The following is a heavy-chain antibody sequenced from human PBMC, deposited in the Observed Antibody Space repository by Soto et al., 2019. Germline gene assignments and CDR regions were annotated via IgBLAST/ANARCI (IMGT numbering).Heavy chain of an antibody. Sequence: SETLSLTCTVSGGSISSGGYYWSWIRQHPEKGLEWIGYIYYSGSTYYNPSLKSRVTISVDTSKNQFSLKLSSVTAADTAVYYCARVSSRGISPLDPWGQGTLVTVSS. J-gene: IGHJ5*02. CDR3: ARVSSRGISPLDP. CDR2: IYYSGST. V-gene: IGHV4-31*03. D-gene: IGHD3-10*01. CDR1: GGSISSGGYY.